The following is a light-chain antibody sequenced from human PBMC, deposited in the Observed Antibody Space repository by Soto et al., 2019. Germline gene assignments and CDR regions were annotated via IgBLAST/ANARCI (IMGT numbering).Light chain of an antibody. CDR1: QSINSW. Sequence: DIQMTQSPSTLSASVGDRVTITCRASQSINSWLAWYQQKPGKAPKLLIYKASSLQNGVSSRFSGSGSGTEFTLTIRGLQPEDFATSYCQQYHIFPLAFGGGTKVEIK. V-gene: IGKV1-5*03. J-gene: IGKJ4*01. CDR2: KAS. CDR3: QQYHIFPLA.